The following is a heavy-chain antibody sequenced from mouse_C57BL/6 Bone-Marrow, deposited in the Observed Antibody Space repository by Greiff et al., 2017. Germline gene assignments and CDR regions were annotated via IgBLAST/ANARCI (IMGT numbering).Heavy chain of an antibody. CDR3: TLYYDDEGPFAE. J-gene: IGHJ3*01. D-gene: IGHD2-4*01. Sequence: EVQLQQSGGGLVQPGGSMKLSCAATGFTFSDAWMDWVRQSPEKGLEWVAEIINKANNHATYYAESVKGRFTISRDDSKSSFYLQMNSLRAEDTXIYYCTLYYDDEGPFAEWGQGTLVTAS. CDR2: IINKANNHAT. CDR1: GFTFSDAW. V-gene: IGHV6-6*01.